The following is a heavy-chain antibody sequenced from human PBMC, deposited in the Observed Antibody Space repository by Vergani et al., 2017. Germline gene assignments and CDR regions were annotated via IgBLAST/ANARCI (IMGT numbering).Heavy chain of an antibody. CDR3: GRRSGGFYRCGKVHPLRTAFDV. V-gene: IGHV4-61*02. D-gene: IGHD3-3*01. CDR1: GGSISAGYYF. Sequence: QVQLQASGPGRVKPSQTLSLTCTMSGGSISAGYYFWSWIRPPTGKGLEWLGHISASGNDRHTPSLKTQVSMSVDTTKNQLSLTVMSVTAADAAIYFCGRRSGGFYRCGKVHPLRTAFDVLGHGTVGTVSS. J-gene: IGHJ3*01. CDR2: ISASGND.